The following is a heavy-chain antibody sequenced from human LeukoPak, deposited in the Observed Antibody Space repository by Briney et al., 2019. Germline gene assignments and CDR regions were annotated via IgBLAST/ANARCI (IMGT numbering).Heavy chain of an antibody. CDR1: GFTFSSYD. D-gene: IGHD4-11*01. CDR3: ATLHGYSNWFDY. J-gene: IGHJ4*02. V-gene: IGHV3-13*01. Sequence: GGSLRLSCAASGFTFSSYDIHWVRQATGKGLEWVSGIGTAGEIYYPGSVKGRFTISRENAKNSLYLQMNSLRAEDTAVYYCATLHGYSNWFDYWGQGTLVTVSS. CDR2: IGTAGEI.